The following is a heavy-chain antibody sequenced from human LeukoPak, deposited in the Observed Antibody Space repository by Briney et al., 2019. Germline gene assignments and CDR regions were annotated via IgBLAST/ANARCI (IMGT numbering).Heavy chain of an antibody. D-gene: IGHD5-24*01. Sequence: SGPTLVNPTQTLTLTCTFSGFSLSTTGVGVGWIRQPPGKALEWLALIYWDNDKRNSPSLKSRLTITKDTSKNQVVLTMTNMDPVDTATYYCVHRLRSGGYNFWGQGTLVTVSS. CDR3: VHRLRSGGYNF. J-gene: IGHJ4*02. CDR2: IYWDNDK. V-gene: IGHV2-5*02. CDR1: GFSLSTTGVG.